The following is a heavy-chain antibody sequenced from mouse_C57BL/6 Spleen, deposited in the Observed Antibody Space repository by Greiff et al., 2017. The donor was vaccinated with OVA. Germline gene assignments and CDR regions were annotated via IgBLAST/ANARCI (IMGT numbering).Heavy chain of an antibody. J-gene: IGHJ3*01. CDR1: GYAFTNYL. Sequence: VKLQESGAELVRPGTSVKVSCKASGYAFTNYLIEWVKQRPGQGLEWIGVINPGSGGTNYNEKFKGKATLTADKSSSTAYMQLSSLTSEDSAVYFCARDDYDPFAYWGQGTLVTVSA. CDR3: ARDDYDPFAY. CDR2: INPGSGGT. V-gene: IGHV1-54*01. D-gene: IGHD2-4*01.